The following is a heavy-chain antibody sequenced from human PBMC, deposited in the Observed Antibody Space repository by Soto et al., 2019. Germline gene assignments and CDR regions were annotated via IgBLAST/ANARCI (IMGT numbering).Heavy chain of an antibody. V-gene: IGHV4-34*01. CDR2: INHSGST. CDR1: GGSFSGYY. J-gene: IGHJ4*02. CDR3: ARGTNATVTTGFDY. Sequence: SETLSLTCAVYGGSFSGYYWSWIRQPPGKGLEWIGEINHSGSTNYNPSLKSRVTISVDTSKNQFSLKLSSVTAADTAVYYCARGTNATVTTGFDYWGQGTLVTVSS. D-gene: IGHD4-4*01.